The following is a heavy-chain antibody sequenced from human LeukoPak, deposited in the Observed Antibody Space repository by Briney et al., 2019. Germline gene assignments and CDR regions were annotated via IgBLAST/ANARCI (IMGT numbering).Heavy chain of an antibody. J-gene: IGHJ4*02. Sequence: ASVKVSCEAAGYTVASCGISWVRQAPGQGLELMGWISAYNGNTNYAQKVQGRVTMTTDTSTSTAYMELRSLRSDDTAVYYCARSDKWLQISFDYWGQGTLVTVSS. CDR3: ARSDKWLQISFDY. CDR2: ISAYNGNT. V-gene: IGHV1-18*01. CDR1: GYTVASCG. D-gene: IGHD5-12*01.